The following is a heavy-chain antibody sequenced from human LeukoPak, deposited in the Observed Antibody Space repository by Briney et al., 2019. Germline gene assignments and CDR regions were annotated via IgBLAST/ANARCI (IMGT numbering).Heavy chain of an antibody. Sequence: GGSLRLSCSASGFTFSDYALGWVRQAPGRGLEWVATLSGSGAGTYYSDSVQGRFTISRDNSKRTLFLQMNSLRAEDTAFYYCAKAELGVDTFFDYWGQGTLVTVSS. J-gene: IGHJ4*02. CDR2: LSGSGAGT. D-gene: IGHD3-3*01. CDR1: GFTFSDYA. V-gene: IGHV3-23*01. CDR3: AKAELGVDTFFDY.